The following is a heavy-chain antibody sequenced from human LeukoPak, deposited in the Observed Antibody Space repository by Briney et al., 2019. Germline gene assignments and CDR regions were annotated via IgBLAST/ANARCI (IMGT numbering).Heavy chain of an antibody. J-gene: IGHJ4*02. CDR2: IKSKTDGGTT. Sequence: GGSLRLSCAASEFTLSNAWMSWVRQAPGKGLEWVGRIKSKTDGGTTDYAAPVEGRFTISRDDSKNTLYLQMNSLKTEDTAVYYCARGPYSSGSSADYWGQGTLVTVSS. D-gene: IGHD6-19*01. CDR1: EFTLSNAW. CDR3: ARGPYSSGSSADY. V-gene: IGHV3-15*01.